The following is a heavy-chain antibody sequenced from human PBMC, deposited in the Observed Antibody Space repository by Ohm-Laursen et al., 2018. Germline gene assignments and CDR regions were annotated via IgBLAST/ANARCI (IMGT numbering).Heavy chain of an antibody. Sequence: SLRLSCTASGFTFSSYAMSWVRQAPGKGLEWVSDIGSSGNNIHYADSVKGRFTISRDNAKNSLHLQMNSLRAEDTAVYYCARETATTGADFWGQGTLVTVSS. CDR1: GFTFSSYA. CDR3: ARETATTGADF. CDR2: IGSSGNNI. J-gene: IGHJ4*02. D-gene: IGHD4-17*01. V-gene: IGHV3-48*03.